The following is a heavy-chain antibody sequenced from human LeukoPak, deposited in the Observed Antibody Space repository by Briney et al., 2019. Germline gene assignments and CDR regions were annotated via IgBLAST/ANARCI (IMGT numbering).Heavy chain of an antibody. D-gene: IGHD3/OR15-3a*01. CDR1: GFTYSSYE. CDR3: ARVGLALDY. V-gene: IGHV3-48*03. J-gene: IGHJ4*02. CDR2: ISSSGSTI. Sequence: GGSLRLXCAASGFTYSSYEMKWVRQAPGKGLEWVSYISSSGSTIYYADSVKGRFTISRDNAKNSLYLQINSLRAEDTAVYYCARVGLALDYWGQGTLVTVSS.